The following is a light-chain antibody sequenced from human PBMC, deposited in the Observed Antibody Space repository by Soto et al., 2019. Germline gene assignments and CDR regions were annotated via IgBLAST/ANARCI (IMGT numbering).Light chain of an antibody. CDR2: VVS. Sequence: QSALTQPASVSGSPGQSITISCTGTSSDVGDFNYVSWYQQHPDKAPKLIIYVVSNRPSGVSNRFSGSKSGNTASLTISGVQAEDEADYYCSSYASSDTPYVFGTGTKLTVL. CDR3: SSYASSDTPYV. J-gene: IGLJ1*01. CDR1: SSDVGDFNY. V-gene: IGLV2-14*01.